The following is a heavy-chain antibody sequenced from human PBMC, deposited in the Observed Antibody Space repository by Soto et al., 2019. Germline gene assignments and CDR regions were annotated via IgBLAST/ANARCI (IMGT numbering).Heavy chain of an antibody. CDR2: IIPIFGTA. D-gene: IGHD2-15*01. CDR1: GGTFSSYA. V-gene: IGHV1-69*13. Sequence: ASVKVSCKASGGTFSSYAISWVRQAPGQGLEWMGGIIPIFGTANYAQKFQGRVTITADESTSTAYMELSSLRSEDTAVYYCARALDIVVVVAATPGPRMDVWGQGTTVTVS. CDR3: ARALDIVVVVAATPGPRMDV. J-gene: IGHJ6*02.